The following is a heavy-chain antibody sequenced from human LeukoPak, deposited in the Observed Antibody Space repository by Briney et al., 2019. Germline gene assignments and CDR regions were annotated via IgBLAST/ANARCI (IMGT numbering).Heavy chain of an antibody. V-gene: IGHV4-34*01. J-gene: IGHJ5*02. CDR2: INHSGST. Sequence: SETLSLTCAVYGGSFSGYYWSWIRQPPGKGLEWIGEINHSGSTNYNPSLKSRVTISVDTSKNQFSLKLSSVTAADTAVYYCARAHPGLVVITRWFDPWGQGTLVTVSS. CDR1: GGSFSGYY. D-gene: IGHD3-22*01. CDR3: ARAHPGLVVITRWFDP.